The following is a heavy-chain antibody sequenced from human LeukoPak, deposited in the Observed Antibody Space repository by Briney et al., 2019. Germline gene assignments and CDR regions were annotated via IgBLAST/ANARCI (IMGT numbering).Heavy chain of an antibody. Sequence: GGSLRLSCAASGFTFSSYSMNWVRRTPGKGLEWVSSISGGSRNIYYADSVKGRFTISRDNAKNSLYLQMNSLRAEDTAVYYCARDYFYCGGDCFVDQWGQGTLVTVSS. CDR1: GFTFSSYS. CDR2: ISGGSRNI. D-gene: IGHD2-21*02. J-gene: IGHJ5*02. V-gene: IGHV3-21*01. CDR3: ARDYFYCGGDCFVDQ.